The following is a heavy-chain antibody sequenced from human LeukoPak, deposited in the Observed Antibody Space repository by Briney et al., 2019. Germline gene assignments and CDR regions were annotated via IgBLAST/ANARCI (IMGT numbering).Heavy chain of an antibody. D-gene: IGHD6-13*01. Sequence: PSETLSLTCTVSGGSISIYYWSWIRRPAGKGLEWIGRIYTSGSTNYNPSLKSRVTMSVDTSKNQFSLKLSSVTAADTAVYYCARGSVGSSSPWFDPWGQGTLVTVSS. CDR3: ARGSVGSSSPWFDP. V-gene: IGHV4-4*07. J-gene: IGHJ5*02. CDR2: IYTSGST. CDR1: GGSISIYY.